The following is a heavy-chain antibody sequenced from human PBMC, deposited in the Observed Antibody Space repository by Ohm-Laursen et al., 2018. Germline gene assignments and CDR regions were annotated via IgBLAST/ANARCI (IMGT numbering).Heavy chain of an antibody. Sequence: GTLSLTCAVYGGSLSGYYWSWIRQPPGKGLEWIGEINHSGSTNYNPSLKSRVTISVDTSKNQFSLKLSSVTAADTAVYYCARGAVAGSFDYWGQGTLVTVSS. J-gene: IGHJ4*02. CDR3: ARGAVAGSFDY. CDR2: INHSGST. D-gene: IGHD6-19*01. V-gene: IGHV4-34*01. CDR1: GGSLSGYY.